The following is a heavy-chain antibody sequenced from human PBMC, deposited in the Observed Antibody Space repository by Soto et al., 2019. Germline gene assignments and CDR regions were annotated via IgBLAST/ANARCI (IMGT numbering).Heavy chain of an antibody. CDR1: GGSFGTNY. CDR3: ATDSAGRGPFDP. D-gene: IGHD3-10*01. J-gene: IGHJ5*02. CDR2: TYHTGST. Sequence: LSLTCTISGGSFGTNYWSWIRQAPGKGLEWIGYTYHTGSTKYNPSLKSRATISVDTSKNQFSLTLNSAAAADTAVYYCATDSAGRGPFDPWGQGILVTVSS. V-gene: IGHV4-59*13.